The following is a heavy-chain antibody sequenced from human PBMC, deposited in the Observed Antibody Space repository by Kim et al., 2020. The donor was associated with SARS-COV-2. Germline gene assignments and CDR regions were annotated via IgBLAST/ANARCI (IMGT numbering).Heavy chain of an antibody. CDR2: ISSSSSYI. J-gene: IGHJ5*02. V-gene: IGHV3-21*01. CDR3: ARGRGAGTRWFDP. D-gene: IGHD6-19*01. Sequence: GGSLRLSCAASGFTFSSYSMNWVRQAPGKGLEWVSSISSSSSYIYYADSVKGRFTISRDNAKNSLYLQMNSLRAEDTAVYYCARGRGAGTRWFDPWGQGTLVTVSS. CDR1: GFTFSSYS.